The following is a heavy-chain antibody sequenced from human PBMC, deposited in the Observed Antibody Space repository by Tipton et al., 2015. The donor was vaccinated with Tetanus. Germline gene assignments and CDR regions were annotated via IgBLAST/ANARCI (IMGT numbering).Heavy chain of an antibody. CDR3: AKVSAPGTIATGNFDY. CDR2: FFPGDSES. CDR1: GHNSRSYW. Sequence: VQLVQSGAEVKKPGDSLRISCEVSGHNSRSYWIAWVRQVPGKGLEWMGIFFPGDSESRYSPSFQGQVTMSGDNSIRTAYLQWNSLRASDTATYYCAKVSAPGTIATGNFDYWGQGTPVTVSS. D-gene: IGHD1-1*01. V-gene: IGHV5-51*01. J-gene: IGHJ4*02.